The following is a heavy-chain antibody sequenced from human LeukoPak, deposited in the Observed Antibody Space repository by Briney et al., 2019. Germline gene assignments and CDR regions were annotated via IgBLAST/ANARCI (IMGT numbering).Heavy chain of an antibody. CDR3: ARAVDSSGSFDY. J-gene: IGHJ4*02. Sequence: QPGGSLRLSCAASGFTFSNFWMHWVRQAPGKGLEWVAVISYDGSNKYYADSVKGRFTISRDNSKNTLYLQMNSLRAEDTAVYYCARAVDSSGSFDYWGQGTLVTVSS. CDR2: ISYDGSNK. CDR1: GFTFSNFW. V-gene: IGHV3-30-3*01. D-gene: IGHD3-22*01.